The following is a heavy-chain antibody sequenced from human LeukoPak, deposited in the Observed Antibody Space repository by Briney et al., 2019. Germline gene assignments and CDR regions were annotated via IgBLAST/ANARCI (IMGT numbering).Heavy chain of an antibody. CDR2: FDPEDGET. D-gene: IGHD3-3*01. V-gene: IGHV1-24*01. CDR1: GGTFSSYA. J-gene: IGHJ5*02. CDR3: ATNTIFGVVGFDP. Sequence: GSSVKVSCKASGGTFSSYAISWVRQAPGKGLEWMGGFDPEDGETIYAQKFQGRVTMTEDTSTDTAYMELSSLRSEDTAVYYCATNTIFGVVGFDPWGQGTLVTVSS.